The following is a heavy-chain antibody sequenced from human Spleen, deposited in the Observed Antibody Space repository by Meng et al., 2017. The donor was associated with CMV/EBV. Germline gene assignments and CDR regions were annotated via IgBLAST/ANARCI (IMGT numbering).Heavy chain of an antibody. CDR3: ARVCSGNRCFYSWPSTDVFDF. CDR1: YA. Sequence: YAIHWVRQARGQGLEWMGWINAGNGVTQYSQRFQGRVTITRDTSASTVYMDLSSLRSEDTAVYYCARVCSGNRCFYSWPSTDVFDFWGRGTVVTVSS. V-gene: IGHV1-3*01. J-gene: IGHJ3*01. CDR2: INAGNGVT. D-gene: IGHD2-15*01.